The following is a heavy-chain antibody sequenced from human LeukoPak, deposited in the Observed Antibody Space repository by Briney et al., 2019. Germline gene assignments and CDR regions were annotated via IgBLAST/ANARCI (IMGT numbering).Heavy chain of an antibody. CDR1: GGSISSYY. CDR3: ARDEAWGELNYFDY. J-gene: IGHJ4*02. V-gene: IGHV4-4*07. CDR2: IYTSGST. D-gene: IGHD1-7*01. Sequence: SETLSLTCTVSGGSISSYYWSWIRQPAGKGLEWIGRIYTSGSTNYNPSLKSRVTMSVDTSKNQFSLKLSSVTAADTAVYYCARDEAWGELNYFDYWGQGTLVTVSS.